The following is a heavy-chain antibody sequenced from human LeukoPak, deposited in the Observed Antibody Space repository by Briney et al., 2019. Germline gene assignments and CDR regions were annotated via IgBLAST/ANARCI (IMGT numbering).Heavy chain of an antibody. J-gene: IGHJ3*02. CDR3: ARDVVVAPAAISHDAFDI. D-gene: IGHD2-2*01. V-gene: IGHV1-2*02. Sequence: ASVKVSCKASGYTFTGYYMHWVRQAPGQGLEWMGWINPNSGGTNYAQKFQGRVTMTRDTSISTAYMELSRLRSDDTAVYYCARDVVVAPAAISHDAFDIWGQGTMVTVSS. CDR2: INPNSGGT. CDR1: GYTFTGYY.